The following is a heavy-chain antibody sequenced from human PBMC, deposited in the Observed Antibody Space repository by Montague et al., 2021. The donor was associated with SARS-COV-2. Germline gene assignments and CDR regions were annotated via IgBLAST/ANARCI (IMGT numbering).Heavy chain of an antibody. J-gene: IGHJ4*02. CDR3: ATLPSSITLFRVVEGYYFDD. V-gene: IGHV4-39*01. D-gene: IGHD3-3*01. Sequence: SETLSLTCTVSGASISSRSYSWGWIRPPTGKGLEWIGFKYCSGSTYYNPTLKSRVTLSVDTSKNPFSLKLSAVTAADTAVYSCATLPSSITLFRVVEGYYFDDWGQGTLVTVSS. CDR1: GASISSRSYS. CDR2: KYCSGST.